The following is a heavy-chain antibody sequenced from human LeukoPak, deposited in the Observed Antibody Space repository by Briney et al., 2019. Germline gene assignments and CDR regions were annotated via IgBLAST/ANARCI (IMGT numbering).Heavy chain of an antibody. CDR2: INPDSGGT. CDR1: GYSFTGYY. D-gene: IGHD3-22*01. Sequence: ASVKVSCKASGYSFTGYYMHWVRQAPGQGLEWMGWINPDSGGTNYAQKFQGRVTMTRDTSITTAYMELSRLSSDDTAVYYCARANPPYYYDSSGDFDYWGQGTLVTVSS. CDR3: ARANPPYYYDSSGDFDY. J-gene: IGHJ4*02. V-gene: IGHV1-2*02.